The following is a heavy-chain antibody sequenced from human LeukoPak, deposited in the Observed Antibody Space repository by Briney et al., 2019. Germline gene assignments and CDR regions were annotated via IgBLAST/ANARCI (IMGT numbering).Heavy chain of an antibody. CDR2: IYYSGST. V-gene: IGHV4-59*01. CDR3: ARSIVGAQLYFDY. Sequence: SETLSLTCTVSGGSISSYYWSWIRQPPGKGLEWIGYIYYSGSTNYSPSLKSRVTILVDTSKNQFSLKLSSVTAADTAVYYCARSIVGAQLYFDYWGQGTLVTVSS. CDR1: GGSISSYY. J-gene: IGHJ4*02. D-gene: IGHD1-26*01.